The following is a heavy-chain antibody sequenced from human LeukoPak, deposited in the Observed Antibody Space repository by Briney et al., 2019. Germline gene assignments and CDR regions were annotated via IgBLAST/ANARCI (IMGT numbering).Heavy chain of an antibody. CDR3: ARKPPVVPTTVPDN. J-gene: IGHJ4*02. V-gene: IGHV1-46*01. CDR2: INPSDGTT. Sequence: WASVKISCKTSGYTSTTYFMHWVRQAPGQGLEWVGIINPSDGTTSYAQGFRGRVAMTRDTSTSTVYLELHSLRSDDTAVYYCARKPPVVPTTVPDNWGQGTLVTVSS. D-gene: IGHD2-2*01. CDR1: GYTSTTYF.